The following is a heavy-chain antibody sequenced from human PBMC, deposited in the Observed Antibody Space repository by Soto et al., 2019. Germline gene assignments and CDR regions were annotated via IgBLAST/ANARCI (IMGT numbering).Heavy chain of an antibody. V-gene: IGHV3-23*01. J-gene: IGHJ4*02. Sequence: PGGSLRLSCAASGFTFSSYAMSWVRQAPGKGLEWVSAISGSGGSTYYADSVKGRFTISRDNSKNTLYLQMNSLRADDTAVYYCAKNGYSSSWYFDYWGQGTLVTVPQ. D-gene: IGHD6-13*01. CDR3: AKNGYSSSWYFDY. CDR2: ISGSGGST. CDR1: GFTFSSYA.